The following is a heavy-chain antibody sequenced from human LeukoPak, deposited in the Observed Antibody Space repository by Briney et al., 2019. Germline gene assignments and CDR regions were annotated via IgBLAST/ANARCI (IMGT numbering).Heavy chain of an antibody. CDR3: TRLFAGNWFDP. CDR1: GFTFSGSA. V-gene: IGHV3-73*01. CDR2: IRSKANSYAT. J-gene: IGHJ5*02. Sequence: RGSLRLSCAASGFTFSGSAMHWVRQARGKGREGVGRIRSKANSYATAYAASVKGRFTISRDDSKNTAYLQMNSLKTEDTAVYYCTRLFAGNWFDPWGQGTLVTVSS.